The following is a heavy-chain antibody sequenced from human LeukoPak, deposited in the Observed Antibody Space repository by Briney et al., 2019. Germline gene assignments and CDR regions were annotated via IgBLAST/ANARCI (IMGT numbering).Heavy chain of an antibody. CDR1: GFTFSRYA. CDR3: AKGADAIAVAGSASALFDY. J-gene: IGHJ4*02. CDR2: IGTTSGNT. D-gene: IGHD6-19*01. V-gene: IGHV3-23*01. Sequence: PGGSLRLSCAASGFTFSRYAMSWVRQAPGKGLELVSVIGTTSGNTHYADSVKGRFTISRDNSKNTLYLQMNSLRAEDTAVYYCAKGADAIAVAGSASALFDYWGQGALVTVSS.